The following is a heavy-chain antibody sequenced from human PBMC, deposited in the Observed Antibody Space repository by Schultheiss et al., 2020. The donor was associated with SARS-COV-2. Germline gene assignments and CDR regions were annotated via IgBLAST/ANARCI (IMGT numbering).Heavy chain of an antibody. CDR2: INHSGST. V-gene: IGHV4-34*01. Sequence: SETLSLTCAVYGGSFSGYYWSWIRQPPGKGLEWIGEINHSGSTNYNPSLKSRVTISVDTSKNQFSLKLSSVTAADTAVYFCARQEGSTIFRMVTREYHYYMDVWGKGTTVTVSS. D-gene: IGHD3-3*01. J-gene: IGHJ6*03. CDR3: ARQEGSTIFRMVTREYHYYMDV. CDR1: GGSFSGYY.